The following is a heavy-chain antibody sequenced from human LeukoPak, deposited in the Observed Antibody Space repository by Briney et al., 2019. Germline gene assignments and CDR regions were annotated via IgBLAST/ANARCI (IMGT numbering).Heavy chain of an antibody. CDR3: AKESSGIAVAGTWGY. D-gene: IGHD6-19*01. J-gene: IGHJ4*02. Sequence: GGSLRLSCAASGFTFSSYAMSWVRQAPGKGLEWVSAVSSSGGSTYYADSVKGRFTISRDNSKNTLYLQMNSLRAEDTAVYYCAKESSGIAVAGTWGYWGQGTLVTVSS. CDR1: GFTFSSYA. CDR2: VSSSGGST. V-gene: IGHV3-23*01.